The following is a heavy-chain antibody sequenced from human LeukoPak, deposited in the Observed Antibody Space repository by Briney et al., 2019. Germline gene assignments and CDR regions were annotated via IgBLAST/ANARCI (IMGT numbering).Heavy chain of an antibody. J-gene: IGHJ5*02. V-gene: IGHV4-34*01. D-gene: IGHD2-15*01. CDR1: GGSFSGYY. CDR2: INHSGST. CDR3: ARRGKKIVVVVATDRNWFDP. Sequence: SETLSLTCAVYGGSFSGYYWSWIRQPPGKGLEWIGEINHSGSTNYNPSLKSRVTISVDTSKNQFSLKLSSVTAADTAVYYCARRGKKIVVVVATDRNWFDPWGQGTLVTVSS.